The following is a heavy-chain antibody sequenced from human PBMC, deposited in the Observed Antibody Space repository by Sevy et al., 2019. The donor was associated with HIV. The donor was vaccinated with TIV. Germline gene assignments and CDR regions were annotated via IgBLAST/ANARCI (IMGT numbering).Heavy chain of an antibody. CDR3: ARGGYYYDTAAYYALDS. Sequence: GGSLRLSCAATGFTFSNYAMHWVRQAPGKGLEWVAIIWSDGASQYHGDSVKGRFTISRDNSKNTLYLQMNNVRVEDAAVYYCARGGYYYDTAAYYALDSWGQGTLVTVSS. J-gene: IGHJ4*02. CDR2: IWSDGASQ. CDR1: GFTFSNYA. V-gene: IGHV3-33*01. D-gene: IGHD3-22*01.